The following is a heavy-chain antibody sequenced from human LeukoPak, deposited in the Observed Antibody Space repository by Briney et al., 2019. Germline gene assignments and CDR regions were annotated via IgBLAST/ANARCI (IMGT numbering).Heavy chain of an antibody. Sequence: SETLSLTCTVPGGSISSYYWNWVRQPPGKGLEWIGYISYSGSTKYNPSLKSRVTISVDTSKNQFSLRLSSVTAADTAVYYCARDLIAAAGIWDYWGQGTLVTVSS. D-gene: IGHD6-13*01. CDR3: ARDLIAAAGIWDY. J-gene: IGHJ4*02. V-gene: IGHV4-59*01. CDR2: ISYSGST. CDR1: GGSISSYY.